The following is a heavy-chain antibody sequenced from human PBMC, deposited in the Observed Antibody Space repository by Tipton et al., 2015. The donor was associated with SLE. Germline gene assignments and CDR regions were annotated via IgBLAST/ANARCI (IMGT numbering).Heavy chain of an antibody. D-gene: IGHD3-9*01. V-gene: IGHV4-38-2*01. J-gene: IGHJ4*02. CDR2: FYHSGST. CDR1: GYPISSGYY. CDR3: ARVTYYDILTGYYPLYYFDY. Sequence: TLSLTCAVSGYPISSGYYWGWIRQPPGKGLEWIGSFYHSGSTYYNPSLKSRVTISVDTSKNQFSLKLSSVTAADTAVYYCARVTYYDILTGYYPLYYFDYWGQGTLVTVSS.